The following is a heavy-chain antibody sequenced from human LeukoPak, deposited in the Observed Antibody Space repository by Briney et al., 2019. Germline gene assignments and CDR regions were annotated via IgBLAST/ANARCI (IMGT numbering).Heavy chain of an antibody. CDR1: GGSVIGSIYY. V-gene: IGHV4-39*07. CDR3: ARGSNVNACSGGTCYSTNWFDP. CDR2: VHYNGNT. D-gene: IGHD2-15*01. J-gene: IGHJ5*02. Sequence: SETLSLTCTVSGGSVIGSIYYWAWIRQPPGKGLEWIGNVHYNGNTHYNLSLKSRVTLSLDTSKNLFSLNLNSVTAADTAVYYCARGSNVNACSGGTCYSTNWFDPWGQGTQVTVSS.